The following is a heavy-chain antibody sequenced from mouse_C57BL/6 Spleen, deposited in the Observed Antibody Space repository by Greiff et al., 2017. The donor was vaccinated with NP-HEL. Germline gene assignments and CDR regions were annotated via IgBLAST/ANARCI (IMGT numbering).Heavy chain of an antibody. Sequence: EVQLVESGGGLVKPGGSLKLSCAASGFTFSSYAMSWVRQTPEKRLEWVATISDGGSYTYYPDNVKGRFTISRDNAKNNLYLQMSHLKSEDTAMYYCAREGIYYDYVFAYWGQGTLVTVSA. V-gene: IGHV5-4*01. J-gene: IGHJ3*01. CDR1: GFTFSSYA. D-gene: IGHD2-4*01. CDR2: ISDGGSYT. CDR3: AREGIYYDYVFAY.